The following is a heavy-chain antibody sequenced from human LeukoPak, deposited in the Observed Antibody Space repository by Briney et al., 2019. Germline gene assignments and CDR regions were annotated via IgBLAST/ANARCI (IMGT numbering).Heavy chain of an antibody. V-gene: IGHV4-59*12. CDR1: GGSISTYY. Sequence: PSETLSLTCTVSGGSISTYYWSWIRQPPGKGLEWIGYIYYSGSTYYNPSLKSRVTISVDTSKNQFSLKLSSVTAADTAVYYCARVPLQKHRGFDYWGQGTLVTVSS. CDR3: ARVPLQKHRGFDY. CDR2: IYYSGST. J-gene: IGHJ4*02. D-gene: IGHD5-24*01.